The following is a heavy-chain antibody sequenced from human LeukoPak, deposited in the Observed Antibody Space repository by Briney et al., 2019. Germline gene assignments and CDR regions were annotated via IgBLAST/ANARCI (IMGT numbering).Heavy chain of an antibody. Sequence: ASVKVSCKASGYTFTGYYLHWVRQAPGQGLECMGWINPTSGGTNYAQKFQGRVTMTRDTSISTAYMELSRLRSDDTAVYYCAGLYNWNHQDYDAMDVWGQGTTVTVSS. J-gene: IGHJ6*02. CDR1: GYTFTGYY. CDR2: INPTSGGT. D-gene: IGHD1-20*01. CDR3: AGLYNWNHQDYDAMDV. V-gene: IGHV1-2*02.